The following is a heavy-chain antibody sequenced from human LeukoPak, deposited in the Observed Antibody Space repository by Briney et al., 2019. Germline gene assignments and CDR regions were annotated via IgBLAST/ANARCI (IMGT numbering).Heavy chain of an antibody. CDR1: GYTFTAYY. CDR2: INPNSGGT. V-gene: IGHV1-2*06. J-gene: IGHJ5*02. Sequence: ASVKVSCKASGYTFTAYYIHWVRQAPGQGLEWMGRINPNSGGTNYAQKFQGRVTMTRDTSTSTAYMELSRLTSDDTAVYYCAREPMVRDFNWFDPWGQGTLVTVSP. CDR3: AREPMVRDFNWFDP. D-gene: IGHD3-10*01.